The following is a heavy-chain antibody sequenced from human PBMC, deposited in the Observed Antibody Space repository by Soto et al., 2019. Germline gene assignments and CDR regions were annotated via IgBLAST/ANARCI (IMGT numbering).Heavy chain of an antibody. CDR2: ISAYNGNT. V-gene: IGHV1-18*01. J-gene: IGHJ5*02. Sequence: ASVKVSCKASGYTFTSYGISWVRQAPGQGLEWMGWISAYNGNTNYAQKLQGRVTMTTDTSTSTAYMELRSLRSDDTAVYYCAREQGYYYDNNWFDPWGQGTLVTVSS. CDR3: AREQGYYYDNNWFDP. CDR1: GYTFTSYG. D-gene: IGHD3-22*01.